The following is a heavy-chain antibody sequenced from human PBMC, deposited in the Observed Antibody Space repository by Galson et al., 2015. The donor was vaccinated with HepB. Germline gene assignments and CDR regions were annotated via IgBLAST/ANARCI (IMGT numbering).Heavy chain of an antibody. CDR2: ISGYNGKT. J-gene: IGHJ3*01. CDR3: VRLYDVFDV. CDR1: GYTFTSYG. Sequence: SVTVSCKASGYTFTSYGISWVRQAPGQGLEWMGWISGYNGKTNYVEKFQGRVTMTTDTSTSTAHMELRSLRSDDTAVYYCVRLYDVFDVWGQGTMVTVS. V-gene: IGHV1-18*01.